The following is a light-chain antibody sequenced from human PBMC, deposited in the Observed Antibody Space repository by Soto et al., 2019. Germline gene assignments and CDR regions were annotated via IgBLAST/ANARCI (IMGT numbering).Light chain of an antibody. J-gene: IGLJ2*01. CDR2: GNN. Sequence: SVLTKPPSASGTPGQRVTITCTRSGSSIGTNTVNWYRQLPGTAPKLLIYGNNQRPSGVPDRFSGSKSGTSASLAISGLQSEDEAEYYCAAWDGSLNNVLFGGGTKVTVL. CDR3: AAWDGSLNNVL. V-gene: IGLV1-44*01. CDR1: GSSIGTNT.